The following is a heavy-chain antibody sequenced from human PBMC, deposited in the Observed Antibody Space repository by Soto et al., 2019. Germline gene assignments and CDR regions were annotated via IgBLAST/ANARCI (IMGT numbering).Heavy chain of an antibody. D-gene: IGHD3-10*01. Sequence: QVQLVQSGAEVKKPGSSVKVSCKASGGTFSSYAISWVRQAPGQGLEWMGGIIPIFGTANYAQKFQGRVTITAAESTSNAYMELSRLSSEDTDVYSCERDSEYSYGSGSYYMGLWAVGMDVWGQGTTVTVSS. CDR1: GGTFSSYA. V-gene: IGHV1-69*01. CDR3: ERDSEYSYGSGSYYMGLWAVGMDV. J-gene: IGHJ6*02. CDR2: IIPIFGTA.